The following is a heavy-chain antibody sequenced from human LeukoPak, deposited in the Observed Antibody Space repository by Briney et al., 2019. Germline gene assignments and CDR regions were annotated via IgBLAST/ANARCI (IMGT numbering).Heavy chain of an antibody. CDR2: IRYDGSNK. CDR3: AKDPHLGYSSSFPDWYFDL. D-gene: IGHD6-6*01. Sequence: PGGSLRLSCAASGFTFSSYGMHWVRQAPGKGLEWVAFIRYDGSNKYYADSVKGRFTISRDNSKNTLYLQMNSLRAEDTAVYYCAKDPHLGYSSSFPDWYFDLWGRGTLVTVSS. J-gene: IGHJ2*01. CDR1: GFTFSSYG. V-gene: IGHV3-30*02.